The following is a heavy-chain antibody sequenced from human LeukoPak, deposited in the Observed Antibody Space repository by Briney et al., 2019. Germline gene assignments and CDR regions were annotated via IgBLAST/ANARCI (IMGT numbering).Heavy chain of an antibody. V-gene: IGHV4-39*01. CDR1: GGSISSSSYY. CDR2: IYYSGST. CDR3: ASGNLAAAGGFDY. J-gene: IGHJ4*02. Sequence: SETLSLTCTVSGGSISSSSYYWGWIRQPPGKGLEWIGSIYYSGSTYYNPSLKSRVTISVDTSKNQISLKLSSVTAADTAVYYCASGNLAAAGGFDYWGQGTLVAVSS. D-gene: IGHD6-13*01.